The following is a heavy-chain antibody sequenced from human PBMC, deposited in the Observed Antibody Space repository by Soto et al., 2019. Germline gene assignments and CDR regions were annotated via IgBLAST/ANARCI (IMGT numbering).Heavy chain of an antibody. V-gene: IGHV1-18*01. CDR3: ARALWFGELSRGFDP. CDR1: GYTFTSYG. D-gene: IGHD3-10*01. Sequence: ASVKVSCKASGYTFTSYGISWVRQAPGQGLEWMGWISAYNGNTNYAQKLQGRVTMTTDTSTSTAYMELRSLRSDDTAVYYCARALWFGELSRGFDPWGQGTLVTVSS. J-gene: IGHJ5*02. CDR2: ISAYNGNT.